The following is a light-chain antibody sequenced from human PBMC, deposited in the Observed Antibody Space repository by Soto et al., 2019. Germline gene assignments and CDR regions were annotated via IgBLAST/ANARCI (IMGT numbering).Light chain of an antibody. Sequence: SYELTQPPSLSVSPGQTASITCSGDKLGDNYASWYQQKPGQSPVLVIYQDNKRPSGIPERFSGSNSGNTATLTISGTQALDEADYFCQAWGSSTEGVFGRGTKLTVL. V-gene: IGLV3-1*01. J-gene: IGLJ2*01. CDR3: QAWGSSTEGV. CDR1: KLGDNY. CDR2: QDN.